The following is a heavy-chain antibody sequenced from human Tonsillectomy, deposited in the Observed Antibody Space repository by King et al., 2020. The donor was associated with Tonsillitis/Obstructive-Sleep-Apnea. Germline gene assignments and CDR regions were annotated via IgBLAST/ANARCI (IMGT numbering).Heavy chain of an antibody. J-gene: IGHJ6*02. V-gene: IGHV1-46*01. CDR1: GYTFTSYY. D-gene: IGHD2-2*03. CDR3: AKGLEIVVLRAGLFHYYVMDV. Sequence: QLVQSGAEVKKPGASVKVSCKASGYTFTSYYMHWVRQAPGQGLEWMGIINPSGGSTTYAQKFQGRVTMTRDTSTSKVYMELSSLRSEDTVVYYCAKGLEIVVLRAGLFHYYVMDVWGQGPTVTVSS. CDR2: INPSGGST.